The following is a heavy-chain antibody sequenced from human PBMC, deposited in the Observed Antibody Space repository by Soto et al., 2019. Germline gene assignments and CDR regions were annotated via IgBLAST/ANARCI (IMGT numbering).Heavy chain of an antibody. CDR3: ARGIYYCGMDV. J-gene: IGHJ6*02. V-gene: IGHV3-53*01. Sequence: EVQLVESGGGLIQPGGSLRLSCAASGFTVSSNYMSCVGQARGKGMEWFSVIYCGGSTYYAASVKGRFTISRDNSKNTLYLQMNSLRAEDTAVYDCARGIYYCGMDVWGQGTTVTVSS. CDR1: GFTVSSNY. CDR2: IYCGGST.